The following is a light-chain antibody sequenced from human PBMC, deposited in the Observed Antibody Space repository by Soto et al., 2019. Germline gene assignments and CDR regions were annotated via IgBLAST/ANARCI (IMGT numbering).Light chain of an antibody. CDR3: QQYGSSPRT. CDR2: GAS. Sequence: EIVLTQSPGILSLSPVERATLSCRASQSVSNDFLAWYQQKPGQAPRLLIYGASTRAAGIPDRFSGSGSGTDFTLTISRLEPEDFAVYYCQQYGSSPRTFGQGTKVDIK. CDR1: QSVSNDF. V-gene: IGKV3-20*01. J-gene: IGKJ1*01.